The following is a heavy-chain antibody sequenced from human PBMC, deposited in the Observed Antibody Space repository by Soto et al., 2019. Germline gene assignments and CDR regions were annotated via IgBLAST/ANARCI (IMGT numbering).Heavy chain of an antibody. Sequence: SETLSLTCAVYGGSFSGYYWSWIRQPPGKGLEWIGEINHSGSTNYNPSLKSRVTISVDTSKNQFSLKLSSVTAADTAVYYCARGLVQCSGGSCFPAGFDYWGQGTLVTVSS. CDR2: INHSGST. V-gene: IGHV4-34*01. CDR3: ARGLVQCSGGSCFPAGFDY. J-gene: IGHJ4*02. CDR1: GGSFSGYY. D-gene: IGHD2-15*01.